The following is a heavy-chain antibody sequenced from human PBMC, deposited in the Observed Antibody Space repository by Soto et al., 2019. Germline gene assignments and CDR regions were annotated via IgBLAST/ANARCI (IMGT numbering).Heavy chain of an antibody. CDR2: IYRTGST. V-gene: IGHV4-4*02. CDR3: ARRDPGTSVDY. Sequence: SETLSLTCAVSGGSFTSNNWWTWVRQPPGQGLEWIGEIYRTGSTNYNPSLKSRVTISLDKSENQFSLKVTSLTAVDTAVYYCARRDPGTSVDYWGQGTLVTVSS. D-gene: IGHD1-7*01. J-gene: IGHJ4*02. CDR1: GGSFTSNNW.